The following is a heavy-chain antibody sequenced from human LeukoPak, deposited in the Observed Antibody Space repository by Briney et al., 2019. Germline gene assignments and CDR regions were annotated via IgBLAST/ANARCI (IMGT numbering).Heavy chain of an antibody. CDR3: AREMGIKWEDYGDTGQGFYYGMDV. CDR1: GFTFSSYW. CDR2: INSDGSST. V-gene: IGHV3-74*01. J-gene: IGHJ6*02. D-gene: IGHD4-17*01. Sequence: GGSLRLSCAASGFTFSSYWMHWVRQAPGKGLVWVSRINSDGSSTSYADSVKGRFTISRDNAKNTLYLQMNSLRAEDTAVYYCAREMGIKWEDYGDTGQGFYYGMDVWGQGTTVTVSS.